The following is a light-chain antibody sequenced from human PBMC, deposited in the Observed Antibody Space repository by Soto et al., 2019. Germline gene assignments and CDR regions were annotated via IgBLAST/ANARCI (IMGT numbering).Light chain of an antibody. CDR1: TNNY. V-gene: IGLV1-51*01. Sequence: QSVLTQSPSVSAAPGQKVTISCSGSTNNYLSWYQQFPGTAPKLLIYDNDKRISGIPDRFSGSKSGTSATLGITGLQTGDEADYYCGTWDSRLSAWVFGGGTKLTV. CDR2: DND. J-gene: IGLJ3*02. CDR3: GTWDSRLSAWV.